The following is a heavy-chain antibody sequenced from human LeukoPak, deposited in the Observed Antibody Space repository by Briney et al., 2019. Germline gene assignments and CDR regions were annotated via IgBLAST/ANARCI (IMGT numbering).Heavy chain of an antibody. D-gene: IGHD3-3*01. J-gene: IGHJ6*02. Sequence: ASVKVSCKASGYTFTSYYMHWVRQAPGQGLEWMGIINPSGGSTSYAQKFQGRVTMTRDTSTSTVYMELSSLRSEDTAVYYCARDIPLDDFWSGVPNYYGMDVWGQGTTVTVSS. CDR2: INPSGGST. CDR1: GYTFTSYY. V-gene: IGHV1-46*01. CDR3: ARDIPLDDFWSGVPNYYGMDV.